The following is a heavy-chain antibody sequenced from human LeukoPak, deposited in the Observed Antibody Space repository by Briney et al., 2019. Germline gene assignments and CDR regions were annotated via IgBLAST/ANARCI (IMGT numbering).Heavy chain of an antibody. CDR3: VNEVGTYYYGMDV. CDR2: ISSNGGST. D-gene: IGHD1-1*01. CDR1: RFTFSSYA. V-gene: IGHV3-64D*06. Sequence: PGGSLRLSCSASRFTFSSYAMHWVRQAPGKGLEYVSAISSNGGSTYYADSVKGRFTISRDNSKNTLYLQMSSLRAEDTAVYYCVNEVGTYYYGMDVWGQGTTVTVSS. J-gene: IGHJ6*02.